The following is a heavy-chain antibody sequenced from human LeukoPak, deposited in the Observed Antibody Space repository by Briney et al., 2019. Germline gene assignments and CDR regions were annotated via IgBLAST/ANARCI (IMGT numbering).Heavy chain of an antibody. D-gene: IGHD3-10*01. CDR1: GYTFTSYD. CDR2: MNPNSGNT. Sequence: ASVTVSCKASGYTFTSYDINWVRQATGQGLEWMGWMNPNSGNTGYAQKFQGRVTMTRNTSISTAYMELSSLRSEDTAVYYCALSFYYYGSGSYYPGAFDIWGQGTMVTVSS. CDR3: ALSFYYYGSGSYYPGAFDI. J-gene: IGHJ3*02. V-gene: IGHV1-8*01.